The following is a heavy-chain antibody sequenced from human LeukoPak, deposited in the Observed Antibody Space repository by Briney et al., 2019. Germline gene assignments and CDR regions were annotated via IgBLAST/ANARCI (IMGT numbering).Heavy chain of an antibody. D-gene: IGHD2-8*02. CDR2: ISYDGSNK. CDR3: ARSVGWWDFDY. V-gene: IGHV3-30*04. J-gene: IGHJ4*02. Sequence: PGRSLRLSCAASGFTFSIAMHWVRQAPGKGLEWVALISYDGSNKYYADSVKGRFTISRDNSKNTLYLQMDSLRVEDTAVYFCARSVGWWDFDYWGQGTLVTVSS. CDR1: GFTFSIA.